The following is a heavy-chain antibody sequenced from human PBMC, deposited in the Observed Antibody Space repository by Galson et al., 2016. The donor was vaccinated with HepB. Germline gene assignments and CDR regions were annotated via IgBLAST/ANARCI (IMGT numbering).Heavy chain of an antibody. D-gene: IGHD4-23*01. CDR2: TYYRSKWYT. Sequence: CAISGDSVSSNSAAWNCIRQSPSRGLEWLGRTYYRSKWYTDYAVSVKSRITVNPDTSKNQFSLHLNSVTPEDPAVYYCERYPPVSNSIFDMWGQGTMVTASS. CDR1: GDSVSSNSAA. V-gene: IGHV6-1*01. J-gene: IGHJ3*02. CDR3: ERYPPVSNSIFDM.